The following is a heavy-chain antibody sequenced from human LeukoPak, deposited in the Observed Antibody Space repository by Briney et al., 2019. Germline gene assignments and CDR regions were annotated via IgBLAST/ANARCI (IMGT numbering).Heavy chain of an antibody. D-gene: IGHD1-1*01. J-gene: IGHJ4*02. CDR2: IYSGGST. CDR3: ARRRTGTNYFDY. V-gene: IGHV3-66*01. Sequence: GGSLRLSCAASGFTVSSNYMSWVRQAPGKGLEWVSVIYSGGSTYYADSVKGRFTISRDNSKNTLYLQMNSLRAEDTAVYYCARRRTGTNYFDYWGQGTLVTVSS. CDR1: GFTVSSNY.